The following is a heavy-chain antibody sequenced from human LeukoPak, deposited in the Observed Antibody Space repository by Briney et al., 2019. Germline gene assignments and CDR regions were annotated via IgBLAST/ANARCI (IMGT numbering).Heavy chain of an antibody. Sequence: GGSLRLSCAASGFTFSSYAMHWVRQAPGKGLEWVAVISYDGSNKYYADSVKGRFTISRDNSKNTLYLQMNSLRAEDTAVYYCARGLEGYDSSGYRSYYFDYWGQGTLVTVSS. CDR2: ISYDGSNK. D-gene: IGHD3-22*01. V-gene: IGHV3-30*14. CDR1: GFTFSSYA. CDR3: ARGLEGYDSSGYRSYYFDY. J-gene: IGHJ4*02.